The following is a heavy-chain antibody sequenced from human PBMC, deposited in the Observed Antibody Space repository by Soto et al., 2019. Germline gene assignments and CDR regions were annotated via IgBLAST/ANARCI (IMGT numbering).Heavy chain of an antibody. CDR2: ISARGGTT. CDR1: GFTFSNYA. CDR3: AKDRGFGAGHGMDV. V-gene: IGHV3-23*01. Sequence: EVPLLESGGDLVQPGGSLRLSCEASGFTFSNYAMSWVRQAPGKGLEWVTGISARGGTTYYVDSVKGRFTISRDNSKNTLYLQMNALRAEDRAVYYGAKDRGFGAGHGMDVWGQGTTVTVSS. J-gene: IGHJ6*02. D-gene: IGHD3-10*01.